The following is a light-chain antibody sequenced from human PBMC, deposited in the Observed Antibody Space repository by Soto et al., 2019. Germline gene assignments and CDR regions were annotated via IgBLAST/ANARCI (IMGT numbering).Light chain of an antibody. CDR1: QGIANH. V-gene: IGKV1-5*03. J-gene: IGKJ1*01. CDR3: QQYNSYSQT. Sequence: DIPLTLYPAALPATVGARVTITCRTSQGIANHLAWYQQKPGKVPKLLIYKASSLESGVPSRFSGSGSGTEFTLTISSLQPDDFATYYCQQYNSYSQTSGQGTKV. CDR2: KAS.